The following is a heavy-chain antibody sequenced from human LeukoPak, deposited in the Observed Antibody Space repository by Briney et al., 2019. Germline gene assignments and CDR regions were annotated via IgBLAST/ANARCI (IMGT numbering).Heavy chain of an antibody. D-gene: IGHD3-22*01. CDR1: GGTFSSYA. J-gene: IGHJ6*03. CDR3: AGNYYDSSENYYYYMDV. CDR2: IIPNFGTA. Sequence: ASVKVSCKASGGTFSSYAISWVRQAPGQGLEWMGGIIPNFGTANYAQKFQGRVTITTDESTSTAYMELSSLRSEDTAVYYCAGNYYDSSENYYYYMDVWGKGTTVTVSS. V-gene: IGHV1-69*05.